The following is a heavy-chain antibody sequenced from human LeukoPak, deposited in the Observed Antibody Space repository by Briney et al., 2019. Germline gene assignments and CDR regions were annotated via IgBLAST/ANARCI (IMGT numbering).Heavy chain of an antibody. D-gene: IGHD6-13*01. Sequence: GSLRLSCAASGFTFSSYGMHWVRQAPGKGLEWVAFIRYDGSNKYYADSVKGRFTISRDNSKNTLYLQVNSLRAEDTAVYYCANLIAAAGTDYWGQGTLVTVSS. CDR2: IRYDGSNK. J-gene: IGHJ4*02. CDR1: GFTFSSYG. V-gene: IGHV3-30*02. CDR3: ANLIAAAGTDY.